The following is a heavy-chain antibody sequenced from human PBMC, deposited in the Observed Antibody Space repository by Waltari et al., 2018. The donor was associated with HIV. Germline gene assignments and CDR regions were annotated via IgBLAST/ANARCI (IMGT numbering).Heavy chain of an antibody. D-gene: IGHD6-6*01. CDR2: IYTSGST. CDR3: ARGAAARRDFDY. V-gene: IGHV4-61*02. CDR1: GGSISSGSSY. Sequence: QVQLQESGPGLVKPSQTLSLPCPVSGGSISSGSSYWSWVRQPAGKGLEWIGRIYTSGSTNYNPSLKSRVTISVDTSKNQFSLKLSSVTAADTAVYYCARGAAARRDFDYWGQGTLVTVSS. J-gene: IGHJ4*02.